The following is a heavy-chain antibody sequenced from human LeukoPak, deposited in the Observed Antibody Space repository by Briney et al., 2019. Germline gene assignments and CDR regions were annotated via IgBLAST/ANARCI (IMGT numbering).Heavy chain of an antibody. CDR2: IYYSGST. CDR3: ARATPDHYYYYMDV. V-gene: IGHV4-59*01. CDR1: GGSISSYY. Sequence: PSETLSLTCTVSGGSISSYYWSWIRQPPGKGLEWIGYIYYSGSTNYNPSLKSRVTISVDTSKNQFSLKLSSVTAADTAVYYCARATPDHYYYYMDVWGKGTTVTVSS. J-gene: IGHJ6*03. D-gene: IGHD4-23*01.